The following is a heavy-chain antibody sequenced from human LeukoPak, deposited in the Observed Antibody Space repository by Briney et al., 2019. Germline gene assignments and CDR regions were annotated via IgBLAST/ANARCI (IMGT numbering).Heavy chain of an antibody. V-gene: IGHV4-39*01. CDR1: GGSISSSSYY. J-gene: IGHJ5*02. CDR3: ARVRDYDILTGYYKGLGWFDP. Sequence: SETLSLTCTVSGGSISSSSYYWGWIRQPPGKGLEWIGSIYYSGSTYYNPSLKSRVTISVDTSKNQFSLKLSSVTAADTAVYYCARVRDYDILTGYYKGLGWFDPWGQGTLVTVSS. CDR2: IYYSGST. D-gene: IGHD3-9*01.